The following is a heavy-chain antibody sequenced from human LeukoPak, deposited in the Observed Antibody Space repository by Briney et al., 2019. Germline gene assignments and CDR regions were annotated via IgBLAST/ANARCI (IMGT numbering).Heavy chain of an antibody. CDR2: ISSSSSTI. V-gene: IGHV3-48*04. J-gene: IGHJ4*02. CDR3: ARDRGGYTYSHDY. CDR1: GFTFSSYS. Sequence: GGSLRLSCAASGFTFSSYSMNWVRQAPGKGLEWVSYISSSSSTIYYADSVKGRFTISRDNAKNSLYLQMNSLRAEDTAVYYCARDRGGYTYSHDYWGQGTLVTVSS. D-gene: IGHD5-18*01.